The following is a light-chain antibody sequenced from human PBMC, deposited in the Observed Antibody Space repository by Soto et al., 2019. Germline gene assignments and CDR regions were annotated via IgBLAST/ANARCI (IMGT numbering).Light chain of an antibody. CDR2: AAA. CDR1: RSISTY. Sequence: DIQMTQSPSSLSASVRDRVTITCRASRSISTYLNWYQQKPGKVPKLLIYAAASLQSGVPSRFSGSGSGTDFTLTISSLQPEDFATYYCQQSYSTPFTFGPGTKVDI. J-gene: IGKJ3*01. CDR3: QQSYSTPFT. V-gene: IGKV1-39*01.